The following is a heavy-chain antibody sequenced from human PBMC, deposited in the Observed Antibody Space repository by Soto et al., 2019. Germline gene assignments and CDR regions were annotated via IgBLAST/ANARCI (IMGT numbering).Heavy chain of an antibody. CDR3: ARTAPLYCSGGSCYANWFDP. CDR1: GYSISSSNW. Sequence: QVQLQESGPGLVKPSDTLSLICAVSGYSISSSNWWGWIRQPPGKGLEWIGYIYYSGSTYYNPSLKGRVTMSVDKSKNQFSLKLSSGTAVDTAVYYCARTAPLYCSGGSCYANWFDPWGQGTLVTVSS. V-gene: IGHV4-28*01. D-gene: IGHD2-15*01. J-gene: IGHJ5*02. CDR2: IYYSGST.